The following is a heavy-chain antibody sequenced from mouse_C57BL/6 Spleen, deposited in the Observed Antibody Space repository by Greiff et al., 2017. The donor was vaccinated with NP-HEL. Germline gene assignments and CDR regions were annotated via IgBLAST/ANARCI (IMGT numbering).Heavy chain of an antibody. CDR1: GFTFSNYW. CDR2: IRLKSDNYAT. CDR3: TVEGDGYDEGFAY. Sequence: EVKLVESGGGLVQPGGSMKLSCVASGFTFSNYWMNWVRQSPEKGLEWVAQIRLKSDNYATHYAESVKGRFTISRDDSKSSVYLQMNNLRAEDTGIYYCTVEGDGYDEGFAYWGQGTLVTVSA. D-gene: IGHD2-2*01. J-gene: IGHJ3*01. V-gene: IGHV6-3*01.